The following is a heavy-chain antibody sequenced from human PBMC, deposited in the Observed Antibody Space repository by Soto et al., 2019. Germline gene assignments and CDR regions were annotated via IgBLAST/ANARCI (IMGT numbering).Heavy chain of an antibody. CDR1: GGCISSSSYY. V-gene: IGHV4-39*01. J-gene: IGHJ4*02. CDR3: ARRGLVGATTFDY. CDR2: IYYSGST. Sequence: SETVSLTCTVSGGCISSSSYYWDWIRQPPGKGLEWIGSIYYSGSTYYNPSLKSRVTISVDTSKNQFSLKLSSVTAADTAVYYCARRGLVGATTFDYWGQGTLVPSP. D-gene: IGHD1-26*01.